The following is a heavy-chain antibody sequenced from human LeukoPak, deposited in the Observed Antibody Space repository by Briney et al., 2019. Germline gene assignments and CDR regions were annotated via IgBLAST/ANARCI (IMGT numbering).Heavy chain of an antibody. D-gene: IGHD2-2*01. V-gene: IGHV3-7*01. J-gene: IGHJ4*02. Sequence: PGGSLRLSCATSGLTFIGFWMNWVRQAPGRGLEWVANIKPDGSEKYYVDSVKGRFATSRDNAKNEVYLEMNSLRAEDTGVYYCSGRDSSRSPRAYWGQGTLVSVSS. CDR3: SGRDSSRSPRAY. CDR1: GLTFIGFW. CDR2: IKPDGSEK.